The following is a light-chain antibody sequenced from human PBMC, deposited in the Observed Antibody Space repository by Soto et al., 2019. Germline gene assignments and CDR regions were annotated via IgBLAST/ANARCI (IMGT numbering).Light chain of an antibody. Sequence: EIVMTQSPATLSVSPGERATLYCMATRGGSTNFTWYQQRPGQAPRLLIYGASTRATGIPARFSGSGSGTEFALNISSLEAEDVAVYYCQQYTNWPQTFGQGTQVDI. CDR1: RGGSTN. CDR3: QQYTNWPQT. J-gene: IGKJ1*01. V-gene: IGKV3-15*01. CDR2: GAS.